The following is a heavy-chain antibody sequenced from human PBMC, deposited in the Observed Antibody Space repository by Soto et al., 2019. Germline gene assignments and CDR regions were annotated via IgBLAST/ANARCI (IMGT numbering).Heavy chain of an antibody. CDR1: GFTFSNYA. D-gene: IGHD3-3*01. CDR2: ISYDGSNK. CDR3: ARDYGGSNYDFWSGSLDY. J-gene: IGHJ4*02. V-gene: IGHV3-30-3*01. Sequence: PRLPYAASGFTFSNYAIHWVRQAPGKGLEWVALISYDGSNKYYADSVKGRFTISRDNSKNTLYLQMNSLRAEDTAVYYCARDYGGSNYDFWSGSLDYWGQGTLVTVLL.